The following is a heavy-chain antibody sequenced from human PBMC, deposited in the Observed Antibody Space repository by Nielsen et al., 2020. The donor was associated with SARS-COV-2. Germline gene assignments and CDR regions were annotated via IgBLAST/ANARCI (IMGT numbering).Heavy chain of an antibody. CDR3: VRVRDDGYYYDTGPFDY. D-gene: IGHD3-22*01. CDR1: GFTVSSNY. Sequence: GGSLRLSCAASGFTVSSNYMSWVRQAPGKGLEWVSVIYSGGSTYYADSVKGRFTISRHNSKNTLYLQMNSLRADDTAVYYCVRVRDDGYYYDTGPFDYWGQGTLVTVSS. J-gene: IGHJ4*02. CDR2: IYSGGST. V-gene: IGHV3-53*01.